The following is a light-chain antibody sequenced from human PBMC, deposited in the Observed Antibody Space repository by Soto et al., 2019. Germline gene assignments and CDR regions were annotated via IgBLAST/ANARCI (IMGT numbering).Light chain of an antibody. V-gene: IGKV1-39*01. Sequence: DIQMFQSPSSLSASVGDRVSITCRASQSISSYLNWYQQKPGKAPKLLIYTASSLQSGVPSRFSGGGSGTDFTLTISNLQPEDFATYYCQQSYSTPFTFGPGTKVDLK. CDR2: TAS. J-gene: IGKJ3*01. CDR3: QQSYSTPFT. CDR1: QSISSY.